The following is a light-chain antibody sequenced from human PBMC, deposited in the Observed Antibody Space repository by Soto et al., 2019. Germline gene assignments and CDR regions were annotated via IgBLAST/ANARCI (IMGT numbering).Light chain of an antibody. V-gene: IGKV3-20*01. CDR3: QQYADSPRT. CDR2: GAS. J-gene: IGKJ1*01. Sequence: EIVLTQSPGTLSLSPGERATLSCRASQSVTSNYLAWYQQKPGQAPGLPIYGASSRATGIPDRFSGSGSGTDFTLTISRLDPEDFAVYYCQQYADSPRTFGQGTTMEVK. CDR1: QSVTSNY.